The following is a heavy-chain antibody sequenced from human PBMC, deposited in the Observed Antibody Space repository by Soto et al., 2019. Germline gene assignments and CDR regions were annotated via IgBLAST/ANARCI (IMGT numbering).Heavy chain of an antibody. CDR2: IYWDDDK. CDR1: GFSISTRGVG. J-gene: IGHJ3*02. D-gene: IGHD1-7*01. Sequence: ESGPTLVNPTQTLTLTCTFSGFSISTRGVGVGWIRQPPGKALKWLALIYWDDDKRYSPSLKSRLTITKDTSKNQVVLTMTNMDPVDTAKYYCSYRRRDNWNYGDAFDIWGQGTMVTVSS. CDR3: SYRRRDNWNYGDAFDI. V-gene: IGHV2-5*02.